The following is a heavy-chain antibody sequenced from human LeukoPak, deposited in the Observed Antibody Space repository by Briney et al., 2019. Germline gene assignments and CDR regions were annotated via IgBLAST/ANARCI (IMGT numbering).Heavy chain of an antibody. Sequence: ASVKVSCKASAYTFTSYYMHRVRQAPGQGLEWMGIINPSGGSTSYAQKFQGRVTMTRDTSTSTVYMELSSLRSEDTAVYYCARYSNYVNYFDYWGQGTLVTVSS. CDR1: AYTFTSYY. V-gene: IGHV1-46*03. CDR3: ARYSNYVNYFDY. J-gene: IGHJ4*02. CDR2: INPSGGST. D-gene: IGHD4-11*01.